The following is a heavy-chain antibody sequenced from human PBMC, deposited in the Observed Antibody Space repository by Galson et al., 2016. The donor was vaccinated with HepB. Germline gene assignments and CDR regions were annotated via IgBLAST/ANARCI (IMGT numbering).Heavy chain of an antibody. V-gene: IGHV6-1*01. CDR3: VRDQPIEVASLGIWLDP. CDR2: TYYRSKWYH. CDR1: GDSVSSNSAA. D-gene: IGHD6-13*01. J-gene: IGHJ5*02. Sequence: CAISGDSVSSNSAAWNWIRQSPSRGLEWLGRTYYRSKWYHDYAVSVKSRITINPDTSKNQFSLQLNSVTPEDTAVYYCVRDQPIEVASLGIWLDPWGQGTLVTVSS.